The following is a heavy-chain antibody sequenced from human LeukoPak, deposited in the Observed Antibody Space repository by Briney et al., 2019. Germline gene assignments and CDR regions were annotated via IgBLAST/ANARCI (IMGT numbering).Heavy chain of an antibody. CDR1: GYTFTSYV. CDR2: INAGKGNT. J-gene: IGHJ4*02. Sequence: GASVKVSCKASGYTFTSYVIHWVRQAPGQRLEWMGWINAGKGNTKYSQEFQGRVTITRDTSASTAYMELSSLRSEDTAVYYCARGRSYSYGYVLTWYFDYWGQGTLVTVSS. D-gene: IGHD5-18*01. CDR3: ARGRSYSYGYVLTWYFDY. V-gene: IGHV1-3*03.